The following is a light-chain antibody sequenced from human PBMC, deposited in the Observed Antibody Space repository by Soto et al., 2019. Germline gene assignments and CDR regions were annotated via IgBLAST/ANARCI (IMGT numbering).Light chain of an antibody. J-gene: IGKJ5*01. CDR2: DAS. CDR3: QQYGRSPT. Sequence: IVFTQSPDTLSLSPGERATLSCRASQSVSSNYLAWYQQKLGQAPRLLIYDASRRATGIPDRLSGSGSGTDFTLTISRLEPEDFVVYYCQQYGRSPTFGQGTRLEIK. CDR1: QSVSSNY. V-gene: IGKV3-20*01.